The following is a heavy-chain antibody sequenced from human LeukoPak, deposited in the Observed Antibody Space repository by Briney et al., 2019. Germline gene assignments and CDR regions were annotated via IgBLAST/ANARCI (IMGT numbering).Heavy chain of an antibody. CDR2: SRNKANSYTT. CDR3: ARADPYYGSRKYHFADY. V-gene: IGHV3-72*01. D-gene: IGHD3-10*01. Sequence: GGSLRLSCAASGFTFSDHYMDWVRQAPGKGLEWVGRSRNKANSYTTEYAASVKGRFTISRDDSKNSLYLQMNSLKTEDSAVYYCARADPYYGSRKYHFADYWGQGTLVTVSS. CDR1: GFTFSDHY. J-gene: IGHJ4*02.